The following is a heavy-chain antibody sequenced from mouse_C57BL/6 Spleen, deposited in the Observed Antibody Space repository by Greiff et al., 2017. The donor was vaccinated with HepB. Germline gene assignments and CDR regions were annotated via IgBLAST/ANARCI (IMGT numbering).Heavy chain of an antibody. Sequence: QVQLQQSGTELVKPGASVKLSCTASGYTFTSYWMHWVKQRPGQGLEWIGNINPSNGGTNYNEKFKSKATLTVDKSSSTAYMQLSSLTSEDSAIYYCARADYGSSWNFDYWGQGTTLTVSS. CDR3: ARADYGSSWNFDY. D-gene: IGHD1-1*01. V-gene: IGHV1-53*01. CDR1: GYTFTSYW. CDR2: INPSNGGT. J-gene: IGHJ2*01.